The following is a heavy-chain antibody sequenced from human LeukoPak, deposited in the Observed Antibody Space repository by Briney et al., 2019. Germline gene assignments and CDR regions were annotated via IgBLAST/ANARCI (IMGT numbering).Heavy chain of an antibody. CDR2: IIPIFGTA. V-gene: IGHV1-69*13. CDR1: GGTFSSYA. CDR3: ASLLRPGITYDAFDI. D-gene: IGHD3-3*01. J-gene: IGHJ3*02. Sequence: SVKVSCKASGGTFSSYAISWVRQAPGQGLEWMGGIIPIFGTANYAQKFQGRVTITADESTSTAYMELSSLRSEDTAVYDCASLLRPGITYDAFDIWGQGTMVTVSS.